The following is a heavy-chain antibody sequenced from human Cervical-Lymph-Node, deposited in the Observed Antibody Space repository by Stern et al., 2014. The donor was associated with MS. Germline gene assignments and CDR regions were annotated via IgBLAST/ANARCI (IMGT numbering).Heavy chain of an antibody. Sequence: QVQLVQSGAEVKKPGASVKVSCKASGYTFTSYGLSWVRQASGQGLEWMGWISAYNGNTNYGEKLQGRLTMTTDRSTSTAYMELRSLRSDDTAVYYCARDVVVVPGIYYYYHGMDVWGQGTTVTVSS. D-gene: IGHD2-21*01. CDR3: ARDVVVVPGIYYYYHGMDV. CDR1: GYTFTSYG. V-gene: IGHV1-18*01. J-gene: IGHJ6*02. CDR2: ISAYNGNT.